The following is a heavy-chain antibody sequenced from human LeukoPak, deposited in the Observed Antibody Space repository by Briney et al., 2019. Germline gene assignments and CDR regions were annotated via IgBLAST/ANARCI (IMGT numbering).Heavy chain of an antibody. CDR3: AKDRVFGRVTAHYYYYGMDV. D-gene: IGHD2-21*02. CDR1: GFTFSSYG. V-gene: IGHV3-30*18. Sequence: GRSLRLSCAASGFTFSSYGMHWVRQAPGKGLEWVAVISYDGSNKYYADSVKGRFTISRDNSKNTLYLQMNSLRAEDTAVYYCAKDRVFGRVTAHYYYYGMDVWGQGTTVTVSS. J-gene: IGHJ6*02. CDR2: ISYDGSNK.